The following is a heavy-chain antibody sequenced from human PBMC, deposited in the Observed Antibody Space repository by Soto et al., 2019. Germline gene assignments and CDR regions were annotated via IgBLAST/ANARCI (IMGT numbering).Heavy chain of an antibody. V-gene: IGHV3-7*05. J-gene: IGHJ4*02. CDR3: AREDVIAAHSPGDY. CDR1: GFTFSSYW. CDR2: IKQDGSEK. D-gene: IGHD6-6*01. Sequence: GGSLRLSCAASGFTFSSYWMSWVRQAPGKGLEWVANIKQDGSEKYYGDSVKGRFTISRDNAKNSLYLQMNSLRAEDTAVYYCAREDVIAAHSPGDYWGQGTLVTVSS.